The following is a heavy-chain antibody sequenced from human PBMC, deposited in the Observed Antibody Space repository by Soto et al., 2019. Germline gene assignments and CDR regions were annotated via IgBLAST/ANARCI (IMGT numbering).Heavy chain of an antibody. CDR3: ERHWNASLEGSGQFDY. V-gene: IGHV4-39*01. CDR2: IYYSGST. J-gene: IGHJ4*02. Sequence: SETLSLTCTVSGRSISSSRYYLGWIRQPPGKGLEWIGSIYYSGSTYYNPSLKSRVTISVDTSKNQFSLKLSSVTAADTAVYYCERHWNASLEGSGQFDYWGQG. CDR1: GRSISSSRYY. D-gene: IGHD3-10*01.